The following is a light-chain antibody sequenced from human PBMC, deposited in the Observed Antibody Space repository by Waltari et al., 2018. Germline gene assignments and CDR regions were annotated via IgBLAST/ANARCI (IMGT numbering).Light chain of an antibody. V-gene: IGKV1-5*03. CDR2: KAS. CDR1: ESVFTW. J-gene: IGKJ2*01. CDR3: LQYHSYSK. Sequence: DIQMTQSPSTLSASVGDSVTIPCRASESVFTWLAWYQQKPGKAPKLLIYKASSLESGVPSRFSGSASGTEFTLTISSLQPDDSATYYCLQYHSYSKFGQGTKLEIK.